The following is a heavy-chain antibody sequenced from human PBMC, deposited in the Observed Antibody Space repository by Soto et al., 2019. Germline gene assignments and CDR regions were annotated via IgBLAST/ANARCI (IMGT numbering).Heavy chain of an antibody. V-gene: IGHV4-61*01. Sequence: VQLQEAGQGVVKPSDTLSVTCTVSGGSVSSRSHFWSWIRQPPGGGLQWIGYIYYTGNTSYSPSPNSRATMSVDASKNFFSLWLTSVTAADTASYYCARYHAESGSNKLDPLRQGTLFTVSS. J-gene: IGHJ5*02. CDR2: IYYTGNT. CDR3: ARYHAESGSNKLDP. D-gene: IGHD1-26*01. CDR1: GGSVSSRSHF.